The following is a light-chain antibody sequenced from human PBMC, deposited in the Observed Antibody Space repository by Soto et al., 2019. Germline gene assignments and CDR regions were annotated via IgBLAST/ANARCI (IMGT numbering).Light chain of an antibody. J-gene: IGLJ3*02. Sequence: QSVLTQPPSVSAAPGQTVTIACSGTKSNIVSNYISWYQQLPGTAPKLVIYDINKRPSGIADRFSGSKSGTSAALGITGLQTEDEAYYFCGSWDINLRAVVFGGGTKLTVL. CDR3: GSWDINLRAVV. CDR2: DIN. V-gene: IGLV1-51*01. CDR1: KSNIVSNY.